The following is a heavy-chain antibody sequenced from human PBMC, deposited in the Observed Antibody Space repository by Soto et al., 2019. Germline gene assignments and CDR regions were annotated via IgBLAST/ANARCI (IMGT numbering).Heavy chain of an antibody. CDR3: AGGGMATIWSFVGAFDI. D-gene: IGHD5-12*01. CDR1: GFTVSSNY. CDR2: IYSGGSP. J-gene: IGHJ3*02. V-gene: IGHV3-53*01. Sequence: EVQLVESGGGLIQPGGSLRLSCAASGFTVSSNYMSWVRQAPGKGLEWVSVIYSGGSPYYADSVKGRFTISRDNAKNTLYRKVNRLRAEDTAVYYWAGGGMATIWSFVGAFDIWGQGTMVTVSS.